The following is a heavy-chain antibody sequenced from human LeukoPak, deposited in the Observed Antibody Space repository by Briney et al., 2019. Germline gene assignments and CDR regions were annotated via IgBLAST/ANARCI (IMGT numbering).Heavy chain of an antibody. CDR3: AREAVGDGYNPEYFQH. CDR2: IYTSGST. J-gene: IGHJ1*01. CDR1: GGSISSGSYY. D-gene: IGHD5-24*01. V-gene: IGHV4-61*02. Sequence: SQTLSLTCTVSGGSISSGSYYWSWIRQPAGKGLEWTGRIYTSGSTNYNPSLKSRVTISVDTSKNQFSLKLSSVTAANTAVYYCAREAVGDGYNPEYFQHWGQGTLVTVSS.